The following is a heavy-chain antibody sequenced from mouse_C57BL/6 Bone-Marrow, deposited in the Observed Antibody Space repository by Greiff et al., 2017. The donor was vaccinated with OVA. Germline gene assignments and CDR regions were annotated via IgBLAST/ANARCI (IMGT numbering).Heavy chain of an antibody. V-gene: IGHV2-9-1*01. CDR1: GFSTSYA. Sequence: VQVVESGPGLVAPSQCLSITCTVSGFSTSYALSWVRQPPGKGLEWLGVIWTGGGTHYTSALKSRLRISQDNSKSQVFFKMNSLQTDDTARYYCARNDYDGAWFAYGGQGTLVTVAA. CDR2: IWTGGGT. D-gene: IGHD2-4*01. J-gene: IGHJ3*01. CDR3: ARNDYDGAWFAY.